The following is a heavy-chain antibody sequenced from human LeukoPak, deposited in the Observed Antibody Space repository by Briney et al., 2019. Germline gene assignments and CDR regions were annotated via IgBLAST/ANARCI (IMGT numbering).Heavy chain of an antibody. V-gene: IGHV1-3*01. Sequence: ASVKVSCKTSGYTFTNYAIHWVRQVPGQRLEWMGWINAGTDNTKYSQKVLDRVTITRDTSASTAYMELGSLRSEDTAVYYCSRGSPAGNSFHLDFWGQGTLVTVSS. CDR2: INAGTDNT. CDR3: SRGSPAGNSFHLDF. CDR1: GYTFTNYA. J-gene: IGHJ4*02. D-gene: IGHD6-19*01.